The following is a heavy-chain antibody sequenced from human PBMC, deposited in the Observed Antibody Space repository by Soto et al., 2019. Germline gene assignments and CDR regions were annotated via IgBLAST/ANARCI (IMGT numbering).Heavy chain of an antibody. CDR1: GGSISSYY. Sequence: SETLSLTCTVSGGSISSYYWSWIRQPPGKGLEWIGYIYYSGSTNYNPSLKSRVTISVDTSKNQFSLKLSSVTAADTAVYYCARSDWDDSSGYYFYYYYGMDVWGQGTTVTAP. CDR2: IYYSGST. V-gene: IGHV4-59*01. D-gene: IGHD3-22*01. J-gene: IGHJ6*02. CDR3: ARSDWDDSSGYYFYYYYGMDV.